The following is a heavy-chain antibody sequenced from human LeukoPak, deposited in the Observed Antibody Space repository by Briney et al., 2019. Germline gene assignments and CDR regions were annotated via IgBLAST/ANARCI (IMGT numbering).Heavy chain of an antibody. D-gene: IGHD5-18*01. Sequence: SETLSLTCTVSGGSISTTSNYWGWLRQPPRKGLEWIGTIYYSGSTYYNPSLKSRVTISVDTSKNQFSLKLSSVTAADTAVFYCARRRGDGYSYGVRDAFDMWGQGTMVTVSS. CDR2: IYYSGST. V-gene: IGHV4-39*01. J-gene: IGHJ3*02. CDR3: ARRRGDGYSYGVRDAFDM. CDR1: GGSISTTSNY.